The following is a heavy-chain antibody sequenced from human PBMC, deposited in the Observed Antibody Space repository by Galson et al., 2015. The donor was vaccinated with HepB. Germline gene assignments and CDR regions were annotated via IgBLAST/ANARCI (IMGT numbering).Heavy chain of an antibody. CDR2: ISYDGSNK. CDR1: GFTFSSYA. J-gene: IGHJ6*02. Sequence: SLRLSCAASGFTFSSYAMHWVRQAPGKGLEWVAVISYDGSNKYYADSVKGRFTISRDNSKNTLYLQMNSLRAEDTAVYYCAREGMTTLGRQLLSSYYYYGMDVWGQGTTVTVSS. CDR3: AREGMTTLGRQLLSSYYYYGMDV. D-gene: IGHD2-2*01. V-gene: IGHV3-30*04.